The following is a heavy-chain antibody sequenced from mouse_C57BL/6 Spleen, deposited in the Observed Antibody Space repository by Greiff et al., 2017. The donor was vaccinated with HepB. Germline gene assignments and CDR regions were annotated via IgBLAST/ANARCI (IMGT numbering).Heavy chain of an antibody. D-gene: IGHD2-4*01. CDR3: GRLGDCDERGMDY. CDR1: GYAFTGYY. Sequence: EVQLQQSGPELVKPGASVKISCKASGYAFTGYYMNWVKQRPEKSLEWIGEINPSAGGTTYNQKFKAKATLTADKSSSTAYMQLKSLTSEDSAVYYCGRLGDCDERGMDYWGQGTTLTVSS. CDR2: INPSAGGT. J-gene: IGHJ2*01. V-gene: IGHV1-42*01.